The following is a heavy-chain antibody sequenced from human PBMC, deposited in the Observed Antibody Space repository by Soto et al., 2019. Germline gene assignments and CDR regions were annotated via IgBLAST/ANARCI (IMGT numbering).Heavy chain of an antibody. V-gene: IGHV3-30*18. Sequence: GGSLRLSCAASGSTISTYGMHWVRQAPGKGLEWVAVIRYDGGNTYYADSVKGRFSISRDNSRNRLYLQMYSLRADDTAVYYCEKAPKAIPTHYWGRGTLVTVSS. J-gene: IGHJ4*02. CDR2: IRYDGGNT. CDR3: EKAPKAIPTHY. CDR1: GSTISTYG. D-gene: IGHD1-1*01.